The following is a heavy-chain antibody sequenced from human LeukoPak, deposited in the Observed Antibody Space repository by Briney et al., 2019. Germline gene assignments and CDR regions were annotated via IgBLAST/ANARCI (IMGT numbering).Heavy chain of an antibody. CDR3: ARGSPPYDYVWGTFDY. CDR2: IYYSGST. CDR1: GGSISSYY. V-gene: IGHV4-59*01. D-gene: IGHD3-16*01. J-gene: IGHJ4*02. Sequence: SETLSLTCTVSGGSISSYYWSWIRQPPGKGLEWIGYIYYSGSTNYNPSLKSRVTISVGTSKNQFYLKLSSVTAADTAVYYCARGSPPYDYVWGTFDYWGQGTLVTVSS.